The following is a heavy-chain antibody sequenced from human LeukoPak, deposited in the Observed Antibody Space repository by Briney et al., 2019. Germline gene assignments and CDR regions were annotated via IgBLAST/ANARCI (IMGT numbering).Heavy chain of an antibody. CDR1: GGPIRCYY. Sequence: KTSETLSLTCTISGGPIRCYYWSWIRQPPGKGLEWIGYIYYSGSTNYNPSLKSRVTITADTSKNQFSLTLTSVTAADTAVYFCASVHSVYNIDAWGIGTTVIVSS. CDR2: IYYSGST. D-gene: IGHD2-21*01. V-gene: IGHV4-59*01. CDR3: ASVHSVYNIDA. J-gene: IGHJ6*03.